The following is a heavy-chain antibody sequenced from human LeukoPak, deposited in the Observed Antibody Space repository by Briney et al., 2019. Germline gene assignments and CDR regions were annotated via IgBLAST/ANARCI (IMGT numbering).Heavy chain of an antibody. CDR3: AKGKISAADAIDY. Sequence: GGPLRLSCAASGFTFSSYAMTWVRQAPGKGLEWVSSITDSGGSTYYADSVKGRFTISRDNSKNTLYLQMNSLRAEDTAVYYCAKGKISAADAIDYWGQGTLVTVSS. V-gene: IGHV3-23*01. CDR2: ITDSGGST. J-gene: IGHJ4*02. CDR1: GFTFSSYA. D-gene: IGHD6-13*01.